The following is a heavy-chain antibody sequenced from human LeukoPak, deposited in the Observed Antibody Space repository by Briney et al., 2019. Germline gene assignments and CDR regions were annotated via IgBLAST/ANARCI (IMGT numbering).Heavy chain of an antibody. CDR3: AKDLFYFDY. CDR2: IKQDGSEK. Sequence: GGSLRLSCAASGFTFSTYWMSWVRQAPGKGLEWVANIKQDGSEKFYVDSVKGRFTISRDNSKNTLYLQMNSLRAEDTAVYYCAKDLFYFDYWGQGTLVTVSS. CDR1: GFTFSTYW. J-gene: IGHJ4*02. V-gene: IGHV3-7*03. D-gene: IGHD3-10*01.